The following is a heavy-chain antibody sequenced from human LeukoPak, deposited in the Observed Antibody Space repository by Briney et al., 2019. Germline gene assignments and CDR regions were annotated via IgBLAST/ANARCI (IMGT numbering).Heavy chain of an antibody. V-gene: IGHV3-30*02. CDR3: AKVGYSYGPYYYYMDV. J-gene: IGHJ6*03. D-gene: IGHD5-18*01. Sequence: GGSLRLSCAASGFTFSSYGMHWVRQAPGKGLEWVAFIRYDGSNKYYADSVKGRFTISRDNSKNTLYLQMNSLRAEDTAVYYCAKVGYSYGPYYYYMDVWGKGTTVTISS. CDR2: IRYDGSNK. CDR1: GFTFSSYG.